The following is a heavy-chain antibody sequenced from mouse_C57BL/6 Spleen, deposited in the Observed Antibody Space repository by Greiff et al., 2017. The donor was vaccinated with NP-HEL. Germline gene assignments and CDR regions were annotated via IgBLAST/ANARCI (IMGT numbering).Heavy chain of an antibody. CDR2: IYPGSGNT. CDR1: GYTFTDYY. CDR3: AAVVAKVWYFDV. D-gene: IGHD1-1*01. Sequence: VQLQQSGAELVRPGASVKLSCKASGYTFTDYYINWVKQRPGQGLEWIARIYPGSGNTYYNEKFKGKATLTAEKSSSTAYMQLSSLTSEDSAVYFCAAVVAKVWYFDVWGTGTTVTVSS. V-gene: IGHV1-76*01. J-gene: IGHJ1*03.